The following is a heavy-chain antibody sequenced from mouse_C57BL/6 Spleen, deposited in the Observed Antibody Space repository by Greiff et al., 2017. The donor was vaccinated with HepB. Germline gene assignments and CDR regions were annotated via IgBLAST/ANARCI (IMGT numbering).Heavy chain of an antibody. CDR2: IYPGSGST. D-gene: IGHD1-1*01. V-gene: IGHV1-55*01. J-gene: IGHJ4*01. Sequence: VQLQQPGAELVKPGASVKMSCKASGYTFTSYWITWVKQRPGQGLEWIGDIYPGSGSTNYNEKFKSKATLTVDTSSSTAYMQLSSLTSEDSAVYYCASSPITTVEGGYAMDYWGQGTSVTVSS. CDR1: GYTFTSYW. CDR3: ASSPITTVEGGYAMDY.